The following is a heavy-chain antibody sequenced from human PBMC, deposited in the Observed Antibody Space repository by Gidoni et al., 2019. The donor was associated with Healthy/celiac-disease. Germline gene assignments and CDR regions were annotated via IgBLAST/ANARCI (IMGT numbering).Heavy chain of an antibody. CDR2: IYYSGST. J-gene: IGHJ6*02. CDR1: GGSISSSSYY. D-gene: IGHD3-10*01. Sequence: QLQLQESGPGLVKPSETLSLTCTVSGGSISSSSYYWGWIRQPPGKGLEWSGSIYYSGSTYYNPSLKSRVTISVDTSKNQFSLKLSSVTAADTAVYYCARDGGNWSMGRGVIITPHYGMDVWGQGTTVTVSS. CDR3: ARDGGNWSMGRGVIITPHYGMDV. V-gene: IGHV4-39*07.